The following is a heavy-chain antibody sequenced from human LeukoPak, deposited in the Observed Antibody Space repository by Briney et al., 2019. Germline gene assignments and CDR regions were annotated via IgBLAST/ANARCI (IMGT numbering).Heavy chain of an antibody. Sequence: PSETLSLTCTVSGGSISSYYWSWIRQPPGKGLEWIGYIYYSGSTNYNPSLKSRVTISVDTSKNQFSLKLSSVTAADTAVYYCARIANYYDSSGYYTGSSYFDYWGQGTLVTVSS. D-gene: IGHD3-22*01. CDR3: ARIANYYDSSGYYTGSSYFDY. J-gene: IGHJ4*02. V-gene: IGHV4-59*08. CDR2: IYYSGST. CDR1: GGSISSYY.